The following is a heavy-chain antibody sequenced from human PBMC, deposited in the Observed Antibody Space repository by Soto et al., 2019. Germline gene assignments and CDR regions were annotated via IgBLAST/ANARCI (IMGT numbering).Heavy chain of an antibody. CDR1: GDSLTSGDYY. J-gene: IGHJ4*02. CDR3: AREGDDRHFFFDS. Sequence: QVQLQESGPGLVKPSQTLSLTCTVSGDSLTSGDYYWSWIRQPPGKGLEWIGYIFYSGSTYYNPSLKSRVTISIDTSKNQFSLKLTSVTAADTAVYYCAREGDDRHFFFDSWGQGTLVTVSS. D-gene: IGHD3-3*02. CDR2: IFYSGST. V-gene: IGHV4-30-4*01.